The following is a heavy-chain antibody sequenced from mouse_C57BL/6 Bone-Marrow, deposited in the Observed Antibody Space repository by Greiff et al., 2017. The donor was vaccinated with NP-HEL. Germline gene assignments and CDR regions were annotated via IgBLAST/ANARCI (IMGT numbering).Heavy chain of an antibody. V-gene: IGHV1-18*01. CDR2: INPNNGGT. CDR1: GYTFTDYN. J-gene: IGHJ2*01. Sequence: EVQLQQSGAELVKPGASVKISCKASGYTFTDYNMDWVKQSHGKSLEWIGDINPNNGGTIYNQKFKGKATLTVDKSSSTAYMELRSLTSEDTAVYYCARRDYNFGSSYDYWGQGTTLTVSS. D-gene: IGHD1-1*01. CDR3: ARRDYNFGSSYDY.